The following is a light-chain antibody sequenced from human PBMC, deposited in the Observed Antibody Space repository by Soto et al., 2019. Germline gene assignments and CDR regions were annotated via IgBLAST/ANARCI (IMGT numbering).Light chain of an antibody. CDR2: GAS. Sequence: EIVLTQSPGTLSLSPGERATLSCRASQSVSSSYLAWYQQKLGQAPRLLIYGASSRATGIPDRFSGSGSGTDFTLTISRLEPEDVAVYYCQQYGSSPPWTFGQGTKVDIK. CDR3: QQYGSSPPWT. CDR1: QSVSSSY. V-gene: IGKV3-20*01. J-gene: IGKJ1*01.